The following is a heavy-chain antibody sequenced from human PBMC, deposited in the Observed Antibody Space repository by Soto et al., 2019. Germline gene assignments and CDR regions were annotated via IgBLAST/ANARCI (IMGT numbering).Heavy chain of an antibody. CDR3: ARDTWLGVGSLGY. D-gene: IGHD6-19*01. V-gene: IGHV3-33*01. J-gene: IGHJ4*02. CDR2: IWYDGSNK. CDR1: GFTFSSYG. Sequence: QVQLVESGGGVVQPGRSLRLSCAASGFTFSSYGMHWVRQAPGKGLEWVAVIWYDGSNKYYADSVKGRFTISRDTSKNTLYMQMNSLRDEYTAGYYCARDTWLGVGSLGYWGQGTMVTVSS.